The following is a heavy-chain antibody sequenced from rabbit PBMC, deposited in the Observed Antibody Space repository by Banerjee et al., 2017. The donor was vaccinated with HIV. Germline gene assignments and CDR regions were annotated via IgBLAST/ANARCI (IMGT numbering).Heavy chain of an antibody. CDR2: IDPVVGDT. J-gene: IGHJ4*01. Sequence: QEQLEESGGDLVKPGASLTLTCTASGFSFSSNYWIHWVRQAPGKGLEWIGYIDPVVGDTYYANWVNGQFTISSHNAQNTLYLQLNSLTAADTATYFCVRVVAGVYFNLWGQGTLVTVS. D-gene: IGHD4-1*01. V-gene: IGHV1S45*01. CDR3: VRVVAGVYFNL. CDR1: GFSFSSNYW.